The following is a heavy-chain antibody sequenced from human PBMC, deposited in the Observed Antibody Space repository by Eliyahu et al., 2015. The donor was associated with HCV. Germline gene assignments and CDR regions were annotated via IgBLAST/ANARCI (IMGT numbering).Heavy chain of an antibody. CDR1: GFTFSSYS. Sequence: EVQLVESGGGLVQPGGSLSLSCAASGFTFSSYSMNWVRQAPGKGLEWVSYISSSSSTIYYADSVKGRFTISRDNAKNSLYLQMNSLRAEDTAVYYCARDYQLLSYGMDVWGQGTTVTVSS. V-gene: IGHV3-48*01. J-gene: IGHJ6*02. CDR2: ISSSSSTI. CDR3: ARDYQLLSYGMDV. D-gene: IGHD2-2*01.